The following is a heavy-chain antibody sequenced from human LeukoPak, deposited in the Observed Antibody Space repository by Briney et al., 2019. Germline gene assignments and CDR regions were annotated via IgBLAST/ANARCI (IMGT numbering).Heavy chain of an antibody. V-gene: IGHV3-21*01. CDR3: ARDLAYYYAGPGFSDAFDM. CDR1: GFTFSSHI. J-gene: IGHJ3*02. CDR2: ISTSTTYI. Sequence: GGSLRLSCAASGFTFSSHIMNWVREAPGKGLVWVSSISTSTTYISYADSVKGRFTISRDNTKNSLYLQMTSLRAEDTAVYYCARDLAYYYAGPGFSDAFDMWGQGTMVTVSS. D-gene: IGHD3-10*01.